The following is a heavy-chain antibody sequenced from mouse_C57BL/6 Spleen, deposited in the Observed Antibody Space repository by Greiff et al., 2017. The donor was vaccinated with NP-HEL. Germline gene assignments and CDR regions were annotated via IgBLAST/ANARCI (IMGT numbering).Heavy chain of an antibody. CDR2: IDPSDSYT. CDR1: GYTFTSYW. D-gene: IGHD2-3*01. V-gene: IGHV1-69*01. J-gene: IGHJ2*01. CDR3: ARAYDGYYEFDY. Sequence: QVQLQQPGAELVLPGASVTLSCKASGYTFTSYWMHWVKQRPGQGLEWIGEIDPSDSYTNYNQKFKGKSTLTVDKSSSTAYMQLSSLTAEDSAFYYGARAYDGYYEFDYWGQGTTLTVSS.